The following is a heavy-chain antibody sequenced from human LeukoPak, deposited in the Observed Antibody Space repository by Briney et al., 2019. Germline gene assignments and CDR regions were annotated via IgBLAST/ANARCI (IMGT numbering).Heavy chain of an antibody. CDR3: AKDRLGIAVAGTVY. CDR1: GFSFSSYW. CDR2: IKQDGSEK. J-gene: IGHJ4*02. D-gene: IGHD6-19*01. Sequence: GGSLRLSCAASGFSFSSYWMSWVRQAPGKGLEWVANIKQDGSEKYYEDSVKGRFTTSRDNSKNTLYLQMNSLRAEDTAVYYCAKDRLGIAVAGTVYWGQGTLVTVSS. V-gene: IGHV3-7*03.